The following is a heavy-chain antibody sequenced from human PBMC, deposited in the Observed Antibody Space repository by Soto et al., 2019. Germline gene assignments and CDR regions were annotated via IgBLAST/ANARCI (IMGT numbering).Heavy chain of an antibody. CDR3: ARDKYYDFWRRHAGGMDV. D-gene: IGHD3-3*01. Sequence: QVQLVQSGAEVKKPGSSVKVSCKASGGTFSSYAISWVRQAPGQGLEWMGGIIPIFGTANYAQKFQGRVTITADESTSTAYMELSSLRSEDTAVYYCARDKYYDFWRRHAGGMDVWGQGTTVTVSS. CDR1: GGTFSSYA. J-gene: IGHJ6*02. CDR2: IIPIFGTA. V-gene: IGHV1-69*01.